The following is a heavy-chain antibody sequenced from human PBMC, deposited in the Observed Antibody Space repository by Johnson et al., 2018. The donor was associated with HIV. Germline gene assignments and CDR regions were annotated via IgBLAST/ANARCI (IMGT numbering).Heavy chain of an antibody. Sequence: MQLVESGGGVVQPGRSVRLSCAASGFIFSSYGMHWVRQAPGKGLEWVAVIWSDGSNQYYADSVKGRFTISRDNSKNTVFLQMNSLRPEDTAMYYCAAYYDFWSGSYTSGFDIWGQGTMVTVSS. CDR3: AAYYDFWSGSYTSGFDI. D-gene: IGHD3-3*01. CDR1: GFIFSSYG. J-gene: IGHJ3*02. CDR2: IWSDGSNQ. V-gene: IGHV3-30*19.